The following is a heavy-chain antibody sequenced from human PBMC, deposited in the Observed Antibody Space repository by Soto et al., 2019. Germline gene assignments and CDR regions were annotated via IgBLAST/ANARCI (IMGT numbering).Heavy chain of an antibody. CDR1: GFTFSGSA. J-gene: IGHJ6*02. CDR3: TRQRFEYSSSSAPYYYYGMDV. Sequence: EVQLVESGGGLVQPGGSLKLSCAASGFTFSGSAMHWVRQASGKGLEWVGRIRSKANSYATAYAASVKGRFTISRDDSKSTAYLQMNSLKTEDTAVYYCTRQRFEYSSSSAPYYYYGMDVWGQGTTVTVSS. CDR2: IRSKANSYAT. D-gene: IGHD6-6*01. V-gene: IGHV3-73*02.